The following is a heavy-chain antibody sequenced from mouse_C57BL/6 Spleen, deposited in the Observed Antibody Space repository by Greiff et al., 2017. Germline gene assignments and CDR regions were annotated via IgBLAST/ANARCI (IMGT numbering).Heavy chain of an antibody. V-gene: IGHV1-72*01. CDR3: ASDSSGSY. J-gene: IGHJ3*01. CDR2: FDPNSGGT. Sequence: VQLQQPGAELVQPGASVKLSCKASGYTFTSYWMHWVKQRPGRGLEWIGRFDPNSGGTQYNEKFKSKATLTVDKPSSTAYMQLISLTSEDSAVYYCASDSSGSYWGQGTLVTVSA. D-gene: IGHD3-2*02. CDR1: GYTFTSYW.